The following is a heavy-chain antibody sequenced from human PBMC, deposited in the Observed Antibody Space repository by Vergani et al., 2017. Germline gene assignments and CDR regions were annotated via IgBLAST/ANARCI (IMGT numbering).Heavy chain of an antibody. V-gene: IGHV1-46*03. CDR2: INPSGGST. CDR1: GYTFTSYY. Sequence: QVQLVQSGAEVKKPGASVTVSCKASGYTFTSYYMHWVRQAPGQGLEWMGIINPSGGSTSYAQKFQGRVTMTRDTSTSTVYMELSSLRSEDTAVYYCASRAAAGSGNDAFDIWGQGTMVTVSS. D-gene: IGHD6-13*01. J-gene: IGHJ3*02. CDR3: ASRAAAGSGNDAFDI.